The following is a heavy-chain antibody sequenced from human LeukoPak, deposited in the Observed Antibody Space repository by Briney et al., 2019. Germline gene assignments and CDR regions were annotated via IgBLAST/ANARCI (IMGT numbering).Heavy chain of an antibody. V-gene: IGHV3-9*01. Sequence: QPGGSLRLSCAASGFTFDDYAMHWVRQVPGKGLEWVSGISWNSGNIEYADSVKGRFTISRDNAKKSLFLQMNSLRAEDTAVYYCARDQIAARPEDYYGMDVWGQGTTVTVSS. CDR3: ARDQIAARPEDYYGMDV. D-gene: IGHD6-6*01. CDR2: ISWNSGNI. CDR1: GFTFDDYA. J-gene: IGHJ6*02.